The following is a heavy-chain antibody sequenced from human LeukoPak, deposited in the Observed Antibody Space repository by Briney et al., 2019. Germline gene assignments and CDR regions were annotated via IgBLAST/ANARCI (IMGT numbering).Heavy chain of an antibody. D-gene: IGHD4-17*01. CDR1: GYSISRHY. J-gene: IGHJ3*02. CDR2: ISYSGST. V-gene: IGHV4-59*08. Sequence: SETLSLTCSVSGYSISRHYLSWLRQPPGKGLEWIGYISYSGSTRYNPSFQSRVTISMEMSKTHFSLKLTSVTAADTAVYYCTRLLNNDNAGDPDTFDIWGPGTMVTVSS. CDR3: TRLLNNDNAGDPDTFDI.